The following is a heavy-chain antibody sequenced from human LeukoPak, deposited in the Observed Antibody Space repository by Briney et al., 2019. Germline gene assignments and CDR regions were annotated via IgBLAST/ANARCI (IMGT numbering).Heavy chain of an antibody. V-gene: IGHV2-5*02. Sequence: SGPTLVNPTQTLTLTCTFSGFSLSTSGVGVGWIRQPPGKALEWLALIYWDDDKQYSPSLKSRLTITKDTSKNQVVLTMSNMAPVAPATYYCAGRTPWVLWGFDYWGQGTLSPSPQ. CDR1: GFSLSTSGVG. CDR2: IYWDDDK. CDR3: AGRTPWVLWGFDY. J-gene: IGHJ4*02. D-gene: IGHD3-16*01.